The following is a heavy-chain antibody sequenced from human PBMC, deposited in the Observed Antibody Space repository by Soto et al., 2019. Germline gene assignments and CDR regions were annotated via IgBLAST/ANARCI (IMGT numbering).Heavy chain of an antibody. D-gene: IGHD3-3*01. Sequence: QVQLVESGGGVVQPGRSLRLSCAASGFTFSSYGMHWVRQAPGKGLEWVAVIWYDGSNKYNADSVKGRFTISRDNSKNTLYLQMKSLRAEDTAVYYCAREFGSGPFDYWGQGTLVTVSS. J-gene: IGHJ4*02. CDR3: AREFGSGPFDY. CDR2: IWYDGSNK. V-gene: IGHV3-33*01. CDR1: GFTFSSYG.